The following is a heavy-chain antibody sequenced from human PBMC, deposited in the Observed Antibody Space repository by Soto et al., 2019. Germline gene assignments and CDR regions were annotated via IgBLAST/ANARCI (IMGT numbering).Heavy chain of an antibody. CDR3: ARDVDTATVPTHCYYYYGLDV. CDR1: GYSFTSYW. V-gene: IGHV5-51*01. Sequence: GESLKISCKGSGYSFTSYWIGWVRQMPGKGLEWMGIIYPGDSDTRYSPSFQGQVTISADKSISTAYLQWSSLKASDTAMYYCARDVDTATVPTHCYYYYGLDVWGQGTTVTVSS. D-gene: IGHD5-18*01. CDR2: IYPGDSDT. J-gene: IGHJ6*02.